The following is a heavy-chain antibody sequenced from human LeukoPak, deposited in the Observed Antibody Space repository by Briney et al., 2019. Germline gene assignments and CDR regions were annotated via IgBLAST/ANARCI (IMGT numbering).Heavy chain of an antibody. J-gene: IGHJ4*02. V-gene: IGHV3-48*04. Sequence: GGSRRLSCAASGFTFRIYSMNWVRQAPGRGLEWLSYIGSSGTTTYYADSVKGRFTISRDNAKNLLFLQMNSLRAEDTAVYYCARMNYVSTGWGAPFDNWGQGILVTVSS. CDR1: GFTFRIYS. CDR3: ARMNYVSTGWGAPFDN. CDR2: IGSSGTTT. D-gene: IGHD1-7*01.